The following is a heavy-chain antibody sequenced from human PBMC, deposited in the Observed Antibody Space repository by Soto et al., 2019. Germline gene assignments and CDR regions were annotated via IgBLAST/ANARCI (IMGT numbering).Heavy chain of an antibody. CDR2: ISYSGTT. D-gene: IGHD2-2*01. J-gene: IGHJ4*02. CDR1: GGFISSSSY. Sequence: QLQLQESGPGLVKPSETLSLTCTVSGGFISSSSYWGWVRQPPGKGLEWIASISYSGTTYYNPSLKSRVTISVDTSKNQFSLRLSSVTAADTAVFYCVRTIITRQYGGGYFDSWGQGTLVTVSS. CDR3: VRTIITRQYGGGYFDS. V-gene: IGHV4-39*01.